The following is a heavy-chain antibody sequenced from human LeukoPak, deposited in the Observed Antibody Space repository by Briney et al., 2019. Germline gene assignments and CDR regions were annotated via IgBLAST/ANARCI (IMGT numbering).Heavy chain of an antibody. D-gene: IGHD6-13*01. CDR2: ISSSSSYI. CDR3: ARGAGSSWYDAFDI. V-gene: IGHV3-21*01. J-gene: IGHJ3*02. Sequence: GGSLRLSCAASGFTFSSYSMNWVRQAPGKGLEWVSSISSSSSYIYYADSVKGRFTISRDNAKNSLYLQMNSLRAEDTAVYYCARGAGSSWYDAFDIWGQGTMVTVSS. CDR1: GFTFSSYS.